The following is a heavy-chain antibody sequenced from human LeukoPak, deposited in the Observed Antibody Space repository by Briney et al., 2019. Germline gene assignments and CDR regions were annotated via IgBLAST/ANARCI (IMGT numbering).Heavy chain of an antibody. CDR2: INWNGGST. CDR1: GFTFDDYG. CDR3: ARGDNGNYFDY. J-gene: IGHJ4*02. V-gene: IGHV3-20*04. Sequence: GGSLRLSCAASGFTFDDYGMSWVRQAPGKGLEWVSGINWNGGSTGYADSVKGRFTISRYNAKNSLYLQMNSLRAEDTALYYCARGDNGNYFDYWGQGTLVTVSS. D-gene: IGHD2-8*01.